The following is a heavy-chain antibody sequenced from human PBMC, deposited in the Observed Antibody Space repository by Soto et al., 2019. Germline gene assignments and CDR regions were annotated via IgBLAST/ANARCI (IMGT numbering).Heavy chain of an antibody. V-gene: IGHV4-59*01. J-gene: IGHJ5*02. CDR3: ARGLAVAGGVRFDP. D-gene: IGHD6-19*01. Sequence: QVQLQESGPGLVKPSETLSLTCTVSGGSISSYYWSWIRQPPGKGLEWIGYIYYSGSTNYNPSLKRRVAISVDTSKNQVSLKLSSVTAADTAVYYCARGLAVAGGVRFDPWGQGTLVTVSS. CDR2: IYYSGST. CDR1: GGSISSYY.